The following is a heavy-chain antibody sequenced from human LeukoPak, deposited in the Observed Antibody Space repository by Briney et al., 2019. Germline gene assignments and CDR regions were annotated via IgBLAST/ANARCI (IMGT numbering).Heavy chain of an antibody. V-gene: IGHV4-34*01. CDR2: INHSGST. Sequence: PSETLSLTCAVYGGSFSGYYWSWLRQPPGKGLEWIGEINHSGSTNYNPSLKSRVTISVDTSKSQFSLKLSSVTAADTAVYYCARVPYGSARRPADYWGQGTLVTVSS. CDR1: GGSFSGYY. J-gene: IGHJ4*02. CDR3: ARVPYGSARRPADY. D-gene: IGHD6-25*01.